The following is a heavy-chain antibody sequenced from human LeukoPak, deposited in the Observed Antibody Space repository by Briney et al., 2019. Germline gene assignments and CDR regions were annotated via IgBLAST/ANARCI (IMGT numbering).Heavy chain of an antibody. Sequence: GGSLRLPCAASGFTFSSYAMSWVRQAPGKGLEWVSAISGSGGSTYYADSVKGRFTISRDNSKNTLYLQMNSLRAEDTAVYYCAKSHSSSWYNDAFDIWGQGTMVTVSS. CDR3: AKSHSSSWYNDAFDI. D-gene: IGHD6-13*01. CDR1: GFTFSSYA. J-gene: IGHJ3*02. V-gene: IGHV3-23*01. CDR2: ISGSGGST.